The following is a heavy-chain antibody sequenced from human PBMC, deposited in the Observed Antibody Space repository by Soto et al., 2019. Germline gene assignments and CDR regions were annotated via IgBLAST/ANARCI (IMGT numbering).Heavy chain of an antibody. V-gene: IGHV1-46*03. CDR3: IGEERGMRYFDD. D-gene: IGHD1-1*01. CDR2: INLGGTTT. CDR1: KNTFTDYF. J-gene: IGHJ4*02. Sequence: QVQLVESGAEVKKPGASVKLSCQASKNTFTDYFIHWVRQAPGQGLEWMALINLGGTTTTYTKKLQDRLTIGEDSSTSTVYMELSSLGSEDTAVYYCIGEERGMRYFDDWGQGTLVSVSA.